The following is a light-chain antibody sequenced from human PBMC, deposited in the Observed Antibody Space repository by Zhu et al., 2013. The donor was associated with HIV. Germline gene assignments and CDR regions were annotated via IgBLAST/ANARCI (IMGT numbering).Light chain of an antibody. J-gene: IGKJ1*01. CDR2: GAV. CDR1: QPVTSNF. CDR3: QQYGALPRT. Sequence: EIVLTQSPGTLSLSEGERATLSCGTSQPVTSNFLAWYQQKPGQAPRLLIYGAVSRATGIPDRFSGSVSGTDFTLTISRLEPEDFAVYYCQQYGALPRTFGQGTKVEI. V-gene: IGKV3-20*01.